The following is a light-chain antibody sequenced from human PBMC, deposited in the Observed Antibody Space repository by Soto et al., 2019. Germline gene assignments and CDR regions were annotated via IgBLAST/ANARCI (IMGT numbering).Light chain of an antibody. CDR3: QQYNNWPALT. Sequence: EIVMTQSPATLSVSPGERATLSCRASQSVSSNSAWYQQKPGQAPRLLIYGASTRATGIPARFSGSGSGTEFTLTISSLQSEDFAVYYCQQYNNWPALTFGGGTKVDIK. V-gene: IGKV3-15*01. J-gene: IGKJ4*01. CDR1: QSVSSN. CDR2: GAS.